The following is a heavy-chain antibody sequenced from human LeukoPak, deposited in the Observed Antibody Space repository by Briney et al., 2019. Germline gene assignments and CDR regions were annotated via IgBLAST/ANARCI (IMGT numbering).Heavy chain of an antibody. D-gene: IGHD3-22*01. CDR2: ISYDGSNK. CDR3: ARDNPNINYYDSSGPNDNWFDP. J-gene: IGHJ5*02. Sequence: GGSLRLSCAASGFTFSSYAMHWVRQAPGKGLEWVAVISYDGSNKYYADSVKGRFTISRDNSKNTLYLQMNSLRAEDTAVYYCARDNPNINYYDSSGPNDNWFDPWGQGTLVTVSS. CDR1: GFTFSSYA. V-gene: IGHV3-30-3*01.